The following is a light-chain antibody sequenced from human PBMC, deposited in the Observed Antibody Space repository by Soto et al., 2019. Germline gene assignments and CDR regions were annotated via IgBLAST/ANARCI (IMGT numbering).Light chain of an antibody. J-gene: IGKJ5*01. CDR2: DAS. CDR3: QQRSNWPPT. CDR1: QSVSSY. V-gene: IGKV3-11*01. Sequence: EIVLTQSPATLSLTPKERATISCRASQSVSSYLAWYQQKPGQAPRLLIYDASNRATGIPARFSGSGSGTDFTLTISSLEPEDFAVYYCQQRSNWPPTFGQGTRLEIK.